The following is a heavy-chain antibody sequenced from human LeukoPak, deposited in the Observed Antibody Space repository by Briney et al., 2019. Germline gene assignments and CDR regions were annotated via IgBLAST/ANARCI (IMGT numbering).Heavy chain of an antibody. CDR3: ARRKGGSPNAYFDY. CDR2: ISYDGSNK. CDR1: GFTFSSYA. J-gene: IGHJ4*02. D-gene: IGHD3-16*01. Sequence: GRSLRLFCAASGFTFSSYAMHWVRQAPGKGLEWVAVISYDGSNKYYADSVKGRFTISRDNSKNTLYLQMNSLRAEDTAVYYCARRKGGSPNAYFDYWGQGTLVTVSS. V-gene: IGHV3-30-3*01.